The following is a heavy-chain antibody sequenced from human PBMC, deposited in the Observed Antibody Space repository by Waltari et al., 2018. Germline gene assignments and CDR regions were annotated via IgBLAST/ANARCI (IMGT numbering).Heavy chain of an antibody. CDR1: GYDFSTYW. J-gene: IGHJ6*03. CDR2: IDPSVSYT. D-gene: IGHD1-1*01. V-gene: IGHV5-10-1*01. Sequence: EVQLVQSGAEVKKPGESLRISCEGSGYDFSTYWITGVRHMPGKGLGWMGRIDPSVSYTYYSPSLRGHVTISVDRSISTAYIQWSGLRASDTAIYYCARASTRDFYYMDVWGKGTTVTVSS. CDR3: ARASTRDFYYMDV.